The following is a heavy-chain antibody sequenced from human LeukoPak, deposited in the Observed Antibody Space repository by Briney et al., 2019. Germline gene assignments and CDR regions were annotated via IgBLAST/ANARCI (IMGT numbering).Heavy chain of an antibody. Sequence: GGSLRLSCAASGFTFSSHWMHWVRQAPGKGLVWVSRINSDESATNYADSVKGRFTISRDNAKKTLYLQMDSLRAEDTAVYYCARGFQWLEKWGQGTLVTVSS. CDR3: ARGFQWLEK. J-gene: IGHJ4*02. CDR1: GFTFSSHW. CDR2: INSDESAT. D-gene: IGHD6-19*01. V-gene: IGHV3-74*01.